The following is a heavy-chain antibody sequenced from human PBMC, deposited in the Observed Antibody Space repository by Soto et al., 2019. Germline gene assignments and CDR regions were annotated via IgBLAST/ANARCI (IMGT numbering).Heavy chain of an antibody. V-gene: IGHV3-30*18. D-gene: IGHD5-12*01. J-gene: IGHJ4*02. CDR2: ISYDGSKV. CDR3: AKYLSVLATIQYFDS. Sequence: QVQLVESGGGVVQPGRSLRLACAASGFTFSDYGMHWVRQAPGKGLEWVAVISYDGSKVYYADSVKGRFTISRESSENTLYLQMNSLRAEDTAVYYCAKYLSVLATIQYFDSWGQGTLVTVSS. CDR1: GFTFSDYG.